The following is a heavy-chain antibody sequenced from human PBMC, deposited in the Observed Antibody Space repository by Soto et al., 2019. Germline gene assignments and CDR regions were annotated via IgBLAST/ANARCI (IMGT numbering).Heavy chain of an antibody. V-gene: IGHV3-23*01. CDR3: AKEQLERCFGHVS. CDR1: GFTFSSFV. Sequence: EVQLLESGGGLVQPGGSLRLSCAASGFTFSSFVMTWVRQAPGKGLEWVSGIDGNGGTSYADSVKGRFTISRDNSKNTVSLQMNSLRAEDTAVYYCAKEQLERCFGHVSWGQGTLVTVSS. D-gene: IGHD1-1*01. J-gene: IGHJ5*02. CDR2: IDGNGGT.